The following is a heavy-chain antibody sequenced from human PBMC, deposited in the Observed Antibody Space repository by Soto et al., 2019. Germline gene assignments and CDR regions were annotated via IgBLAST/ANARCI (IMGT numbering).Heavy chain of an antibody. V-gene: IGHV4-34*01. D-gene: IGHD3-10*01. CDR1: GGSFSGYY. Sequence: SETLSLTCAVYGGSFSGYYWSWIRQPPGKGLEWIGEINHSGSTNYNPPLKSRVTISVDTSKNQFSLKLSSVTAADTAVYYCARTTNYGSGSYYNVGYWGQGTLVTVSS. CDR2: INHSGST. J-gene: IGHJ4*02. CDR3: ARTTNYGSGSYYNVGY.